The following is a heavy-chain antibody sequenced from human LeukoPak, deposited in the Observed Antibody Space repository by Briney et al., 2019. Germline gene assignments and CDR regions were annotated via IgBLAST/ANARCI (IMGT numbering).Heavy chain of an antibody. D-gene: IGHD3-10*01. V-gene: IGHV1-69*05. CDR2: IIPIFGTA. CDR1: GGTFSSYA. J-gene: IGHJ1*01. Sequence: SVKVSCKASGGTFSSYAISWVRQAPGQGLEWMGGIIPIFGTANYAQKFQGRVTITRDTSASTAYMELSSLRSEDTAVYYCARASLPQWFGEPPGYFQHWGQGTLVTVSS. CDR3: ARASLPQWFGEPPGYFQH.